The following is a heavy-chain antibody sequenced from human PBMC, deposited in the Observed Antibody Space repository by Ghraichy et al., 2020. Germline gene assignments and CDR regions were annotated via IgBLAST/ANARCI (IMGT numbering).Heavy chain of an antibody. CDR2: IWYDGSNK. CDR1: GFTFSSYG. CDR3: ATATGGSGSYRTSSLYWYFDL. Sequence: GGSLRLSCAASGFTFSSYGMHWVRQAPGKGLEWVAVIWYDGSNKYYADSVKGRFTISRDNSKNTLYLQMNSLRAEDTAVYYCATATGGSGSYRTSSLYWYFDLWGRGTLVTVSS. V-gene: IGHV3-33*01. J-gene: IGHJ2*01. D-gene: IGHD1-26*01.